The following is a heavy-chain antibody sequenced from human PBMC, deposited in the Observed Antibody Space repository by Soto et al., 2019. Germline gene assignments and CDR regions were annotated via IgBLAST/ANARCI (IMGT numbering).Heavy chain of an antibody. V-gene: IGHV3-33*01. D-gene: IGHD7-27*01. CDR2: IWPDGGNK. Sequence: EGSLRLSCAASGFTFSSYGMHWVRQAPGKGLEWVAFIWPDGGNKFYAESVKGRFTISRDNSKNTLYVQMTSLSAEETALYYSARGGDGNTGCRKNYWDQRTMVTVGS. CDR3: ARGGDGNTGCRKNY. J-gene: IGHJ4*02. CDR1: GFTFSSYG.